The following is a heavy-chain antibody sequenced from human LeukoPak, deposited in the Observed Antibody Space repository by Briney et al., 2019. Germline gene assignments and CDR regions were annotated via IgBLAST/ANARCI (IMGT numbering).Heavy chain of an antibody. CDR2: IYYSGST. CDR3: ARVIVRTDAFDI. D-gene: IGHD3-16*01. V-gene: IGHV4-39*07. CDR1: GGSISSSSYY. J-gene: IGHJ3*02. Sequence: SETLSLTCTVSGGSISSSSYYWGWIRQPPGKGLEWIGSIYYSGSTYYNPSLKSRVTISVDTSKNQFSLKLSSVTAADTAVYYCARVIVRTDAFDIWGQGTMVTVSS.